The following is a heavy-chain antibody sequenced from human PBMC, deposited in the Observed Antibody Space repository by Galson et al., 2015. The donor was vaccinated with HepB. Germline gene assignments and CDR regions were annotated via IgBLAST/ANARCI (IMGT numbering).Heavy chain of an antibody. D-gene: IGHD5-24*01. CDR1: GFTFSSYW. J-gene: IGHJ5*02. V-gene: IGHV3-7*03. CDR2: IKQDGSEK. Sequence: SLRLSCAASGFTFSSYWMSWVRQAPGKGLEWVANIKQDGSEKYYVDSVKGRFTISRDNAKNSLYLQMNSLRAEDMAVYYCARRVEMATNWFDPWGQGTLVTVSS. CDR3: ARRVEMATNWFDP.